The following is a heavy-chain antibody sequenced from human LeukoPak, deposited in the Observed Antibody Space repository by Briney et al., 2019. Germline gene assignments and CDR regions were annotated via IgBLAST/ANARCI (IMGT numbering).Heavy chain of an antibody. Sequence: SETLSLTCAVYGGSFSGYYWSWIRQPPGKGLEWIGEINHSGSTNYNPSLKSRVTISVDTSKNQFSLKPSSVTAADTAVYYCARGKSSSLRLGHWFDPWGQGTLVTVSS. CDR1: GGSFSGYY. V-gene: IGHV4-34*01. D-gene: IGHD6-13*01. CDR3: ARGKSSSLRLGHWFDP. CDR2: INHSGST. J-gene: IGHJ5*02.